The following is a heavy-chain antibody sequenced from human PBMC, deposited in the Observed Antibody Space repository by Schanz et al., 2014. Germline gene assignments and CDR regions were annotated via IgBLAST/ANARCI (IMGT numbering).Heavy chain of an antibody. J-gene: IGHJ4*02. D-gene: IGHD3-22*01. V-gene: IGHV3-7*01. CDR1: GFTFSDSW. CDR2: IKEDGSVR. CDR3: AREGQYYYDSTDYFDY. Sequence: EVQLVESGGGLVQPGGSLRLSCAASGFTFSDSWMTWVRQAPGKGLEWVANIKEDGSVRNHVASLEGRFTISRDNSKNTLYLQMNSLRAEDTAVYYCAREGQYYYDSTDYFDYWGQGTLVTVSS.